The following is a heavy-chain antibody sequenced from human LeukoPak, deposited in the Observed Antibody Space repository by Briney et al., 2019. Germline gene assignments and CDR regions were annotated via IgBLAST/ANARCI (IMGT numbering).Heavy chain of an antibody. Sequence: NTGGSLRLSCAASGFSFSSYTMNWVRQAPGKGLEWVSSISSSSNYIFYADSVKGRFTISRDNAKNSLYLQMNSLRAEATAVYYCARVRELYRDYWGQGTLVTVSS. CDR1: GFSFSSYT. CDR2: ISSSSNYI. V-gene: IGHV3-21*01. CDR3: ARVRELYRDY. J-gene: IGHJ4*02. D-gene: IGHD3-10*01.